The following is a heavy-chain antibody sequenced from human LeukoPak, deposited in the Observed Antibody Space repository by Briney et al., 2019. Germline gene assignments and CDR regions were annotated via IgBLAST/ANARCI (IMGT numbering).Heavy chain of an antibody. V-gene: IGHV1-69*05. CDR2: IIPIFGTA. CDR3: ARDLFPASSSRQPNWFDP. Sequence: SVKVSCKASGGTFSSYAISWVRQAPGQGLEWMGGIIPIFGTANYAQKFQGRVTITTDESTSTAYMELSSLRSEDTAVYYCARDLFPASSSRQPNWFDPWGQGTLVTVSS. D-gene: IGHD6-13*01. J-gene: IGHJ5*02. CDR1: GGTFSSYA.